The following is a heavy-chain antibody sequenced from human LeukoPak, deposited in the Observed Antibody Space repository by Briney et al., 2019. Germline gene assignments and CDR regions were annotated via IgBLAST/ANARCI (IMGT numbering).Heavy chain of an antibody. V-gene: IGHV1-8*01. J-gene: IGHJ3*02. D-gene: IGHD1-1*01. CDR3: ARNHDNGAGTRTDAFNI. CDR1: GYTFTSYD. CDR2: MNPNSGNT. Sequence: ASVKVSCKASGYTFTSYDINWVRQATGQGLEWMGWMNPNSGNTGYAQKFQGRVTMTRNTFISTAYMELSSLRSEDTAVYYCARNHDNGAGTRTDAFNIWGQGKMVTVSS.